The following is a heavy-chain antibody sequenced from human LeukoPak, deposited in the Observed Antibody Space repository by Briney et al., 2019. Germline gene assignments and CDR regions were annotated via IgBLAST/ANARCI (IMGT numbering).Heavy chain of an antibody. J-gene: IGHJ3*02. Sequence: SVKVSCKASGGTFISYAISWVRQAPGQGLEWMGGIIPIFGTANYAQKFQGRVTITADESTSTAYMELSSLRSEDTAVYYCARDAPQLRFLEWSDYAFGIWGQGTMVTVSS. CDR2: IIPIFGTA. D-gene: IGHD3-3*01. CDR3: ARDAPQLRFLEWSDYAFGI. CDR1: GGTFISYA. V-gene: IGHV1-69*13.